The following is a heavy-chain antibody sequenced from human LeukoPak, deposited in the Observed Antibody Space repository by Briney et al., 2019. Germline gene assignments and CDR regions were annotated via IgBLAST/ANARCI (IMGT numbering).Heavy chain of an antibody. CDR3: AQDLAWGAFDH. J-gene: IGHJ4*02. CDR2: ISGSGGTT. Sequence: PGGSLRLSCAASGFTFSSYGMSWVRQAPGKGLEWVSAISGSGGTTYYADSVKGRLTISRDDSKNTLSLQMNSLRGEDTAVYYCAQDLAWGAFDHWGQGTLVTVSS. V-gene: IGHV3-23*01. CDR1: GFTFSSYG. D-gene: IGHD7-27*01.